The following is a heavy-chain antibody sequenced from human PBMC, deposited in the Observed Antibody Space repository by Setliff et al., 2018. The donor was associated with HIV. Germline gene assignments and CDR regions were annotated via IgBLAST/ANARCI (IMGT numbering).Heavy chain of an antibody. CDR2: IYPEDSDA. Sequence: GESLKISCQGSGYTFSSHWIGWVRQMPGKGLEWMGIIYPEDSDARYSPSFEGQVTISADKSINTAYLQWSSLKASDTAIYYCATLQPDSVDVWGQGTTVTVS. CDR1: GYTFSSHW. V-gene: IGHV5-51*01. J-gene: IGHJ6*02. CDR3: ATLQPDSVDV.